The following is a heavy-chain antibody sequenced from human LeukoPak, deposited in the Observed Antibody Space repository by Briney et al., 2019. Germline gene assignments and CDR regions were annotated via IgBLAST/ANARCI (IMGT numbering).Heavy chain of an antibody. CDR3: ASLPPKGYCSGGSCYTDY. Sequence: SVKVSCKASGGTFSSYAISWVRQAPGQGLEWMGRIIPILGIANYAQKFQGRVTITADKSTSTAYMELSSLRSEDTAVYYCASLPPKGYCSGGSCYTDYWGQGTLVTVSS. CDR2: IIPILGIA. J-gene: IGHJ4*02. CDR1: GGTFSSYA. D-gene: IGHD2-15*01. V-gene: IGHV1-69*04.